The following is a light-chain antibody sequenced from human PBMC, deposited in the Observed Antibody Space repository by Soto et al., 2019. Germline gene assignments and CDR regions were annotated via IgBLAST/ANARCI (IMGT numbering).Light chain of an antibody. CDR2: EVT. Sequence: QSVLTQPASVSGSPGQSITISCTGTSSDVGGYEYVSWYQHQSGKAPKLMIYEVTNRPSGVSNRFSGSKSGNTASLTISGLQAEDEADYYCSSYTSGSTLVFGGGTQLSVL. CDR1: SSDVGGYEY. J-gene: IGLJ7*01. CDR3: SSYTSGSTLV. V-gene: IGLV2-14*01.